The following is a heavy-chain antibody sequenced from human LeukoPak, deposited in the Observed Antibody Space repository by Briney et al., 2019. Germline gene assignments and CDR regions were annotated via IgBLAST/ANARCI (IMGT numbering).Heavy chain of an antibody. CDR1: GGSFSGYC. J-gene: IGHJ4*02. V-gene: IGHV4-34*01. D-gene: IGHD2-15*01. CDR2: INHSGST. CDR3: ARGPRYCSGGSCLDY. Sequence: MSSETLSLTCAVYGGSFSGYCWSWIRQPPGKGLEWIGEINHSGSTNYNPSLKSRVTISVDTSKNQFSLKLSSVTAADTAVYYCARGPRYCSGGSCLDYWGQGTLVTVSS.